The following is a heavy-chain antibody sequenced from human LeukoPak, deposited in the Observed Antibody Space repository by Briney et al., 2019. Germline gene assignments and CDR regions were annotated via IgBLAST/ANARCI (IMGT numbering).Heavy chain of an antibody. CDR1: GCTFTAYD. CDR3: ARDYIRRGTIFGTREDAFDV. CDR2: LDTNNGHT. V-gene: IGHV1-8*03. J-gene: IGHJ3*01. D-gene: IGHD3-3*01. Sequence: ASVKVSCKTSGCTFTAYDITWMRQATGQGLEWMGWLDTNNGHTGYAQKFQGRVTITRDTSISTAYMELSSLRSEDTAVYYCARDYIRRGTIFGTREDAFDVWGQGTMVTVSS.